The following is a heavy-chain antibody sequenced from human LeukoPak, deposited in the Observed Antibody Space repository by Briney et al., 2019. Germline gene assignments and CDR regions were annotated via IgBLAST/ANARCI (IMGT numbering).Heavy chain of an antibody. J-gene: IGHJ4*02. V-gene: IGHV1-2*02. CDR3: ARVVAVAGTDY. CDR1: GYTFTGYY. CDR2: INPNSGGT. D-gene: IGHD6-19*01. Sequence: ASVKVSCKASGYTFTGYYMHWVRQAPGQGLEWMGWINPNSGGTNYAQKFQGRVTMTRDTSISTAYMELSSLRAEDTAVYYCARVVAVAGTDYWGQGTLVTVSS.